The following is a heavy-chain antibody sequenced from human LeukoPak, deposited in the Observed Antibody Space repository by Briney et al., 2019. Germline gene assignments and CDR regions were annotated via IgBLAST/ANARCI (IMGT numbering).Heavy chain of an antibody. CDR3: VRRFAS. J-gene: IGHJ4*02. CDR1: GFSFSSFE. CDR2: ISSSADTI. V-gene: IGHV3-48*03. Sequence: PGGSLRLSCAASGFSFSSFEMNWVRQAPGKGLEWVSYISSSADTIYYADSVKGRFTISRDNAKNSLYLQMNSLRDEDTAVYYCVRRFASWGQGTLVTVSP.